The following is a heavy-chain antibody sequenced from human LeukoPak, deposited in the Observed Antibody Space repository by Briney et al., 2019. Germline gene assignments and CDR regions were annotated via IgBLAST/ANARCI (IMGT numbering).Heavy chain of an antibody. V-gene: IGHV4-59*02. J-gene: IGHJ4*02. Sequence: GSLRLSCAASGFTVSSNYMSWVRQAPGKGLEWIGYIYHSGSTYYNPSLKSRVTISVDTSKNQFSLKLSSVTAADTAVYYCARDSLGEPFDYWGQGTLVTVS. CDR1: GFTVSSNY. CDR2: IYHSGST. CDR3: ARDSLGEPFDY. D-gene: IGHD3-16*01.